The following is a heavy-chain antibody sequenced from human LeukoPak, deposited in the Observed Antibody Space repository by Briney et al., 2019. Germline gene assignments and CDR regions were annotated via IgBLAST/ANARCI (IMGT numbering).Heavy chain of an antibody. CDR2: IYTSGST. V-gene: IGHV4-4*07. J-gene: IGHJ4*02. CDR1: GGSISSYY. D-gene: IGHD6-19*01. Sequence: SETLSLTCTVSGGSISSYYWSWIRQPAGKGLEWIGRIYTSGSTNYNPSLKSRVTMSVDTSKNQFSLKLSSVTAADTAVYFCARDSRYASGRAFDNWGQGTLVTVSS. CDR3: ARDSRYASGRAFDN.